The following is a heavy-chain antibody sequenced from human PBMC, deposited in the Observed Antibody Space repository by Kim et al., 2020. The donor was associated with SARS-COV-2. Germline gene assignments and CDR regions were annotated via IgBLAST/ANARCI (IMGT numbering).Heavy chain of an antibody. J-gene: IGHJ4*02. V-gene: IGHV4-39*01. CDR3: ARRKLAGATQP. CDR2: FSYSGNT. CDR1: GGSINSLSDY. Sequence: SETLSLTCTVSGGSINSLSDYWGWIRQPPGKGLEWIGSFSYSGNTYYNPSLKSRVTISADTSKNQFSLILSSVTAADTATYYCARRKLAGATQPWGPGTLVTVSS. D-gene: IGHD1-26*01.